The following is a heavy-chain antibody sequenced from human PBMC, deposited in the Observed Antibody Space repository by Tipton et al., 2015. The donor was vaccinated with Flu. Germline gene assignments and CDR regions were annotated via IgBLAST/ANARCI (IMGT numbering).Heavy chain of an antibody. CDR1: GFTFSSYG. J-gene: IGHJ4*02. Sequence: SLRLSCAASGFTFSSYGMHWVRQAPGKGLEWVAVIWYDGSNKYYADSVKGRFTISRDNSKNTLYLQMNSLRAEDTAVYYCARDGGLAAAGTFDYWGPGTLVTVSS. V-gene: IGHV3-33*08. CDR3: ARDGGLAAAGTFDY. CDR2: IWYDGSNK. D-gene: IGHD6-13*01.